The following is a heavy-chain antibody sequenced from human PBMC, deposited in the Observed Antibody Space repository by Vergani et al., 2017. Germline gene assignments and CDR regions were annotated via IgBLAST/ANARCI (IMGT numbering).Heavy chain of an antibody. V-gene: IGHV3-7*01. D-gene: IGHD4-17*01. Sequence: EVQLVESGGGLVQPGGSLRLSCAASGFTFSSYWMSWVRQAPGKGLGWVANIKQDGSEKYYVDSVKGRFTISRDNAKNSLYLQMNSLRAEDTAVYYCAKDLAVTSAHFDYWGQGTLVTVSS. CDR1: GFTFSSYW. CDR2: IKQDGSEK. CDR3: AKDLAVTSAHFDY. J-gene: IGHJ4*02.